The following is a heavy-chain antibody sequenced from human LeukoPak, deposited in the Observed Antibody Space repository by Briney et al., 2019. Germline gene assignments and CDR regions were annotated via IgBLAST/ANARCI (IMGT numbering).Heavy chain of an antibody. Sequence: ASVKVSCKASGYIFTDYAIHWLRQAPGQRPEWMGWMNGGNGNTKYSQKFQGRITLIRDTSAATAYMELSSLRHDDLAVYYCARGRGTSGSNRDFYYYYYMDVWGKGTTVTVSS. CDR1: GYIFTDYA. D-gene: IGHD2-15*01. J-gene: IGHJ6*03. V-gene: IGHV1-3*01. CDR2: MNGGNGNT. CDR3: ARGRGTSGSNRDFYYYYYMDV.